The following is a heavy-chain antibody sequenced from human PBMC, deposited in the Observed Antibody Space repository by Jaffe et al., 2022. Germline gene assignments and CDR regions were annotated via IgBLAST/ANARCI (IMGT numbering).Heavy chain of an antibody. J-gene: IGHJ4*02. Sequence: EVQLVESGGGLVKPGGSLRLSCAASGFTFSSYSMNWVRQAPGKGLEWVSSISSSSSYIYYADSVKGRFTISRDNAKNSLYLQMNSLRAEDTAVYYCARDSMRIAAAGTACVYWGQGTLVTVSS. V-gene: IGHV3-21*01. CDR2: ISSSSSYI. D-gene: IGHD6-13*01. CDR3: ARDSMRIAAAGTACVY. CDR1: GFTFSSYS.